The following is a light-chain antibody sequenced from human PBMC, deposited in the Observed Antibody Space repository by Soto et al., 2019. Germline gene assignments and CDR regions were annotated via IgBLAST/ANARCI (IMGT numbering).Light chain of an antibody. J-gene: IGKJ1*01. CDR1: QSISSW. CDR3: QQGYSTPWT. Sequence: DIQMTQSPSTLSASVGDRVTITCRASQSISSWLAWYQQKPRKAPKLLIYAASNLQSGAPSRFSGSGSGTDFTLTINSLQPEDFATYYCQQGYSTPWTFGQGTKVDIK. CDR2: AAS. V-gene: IGKV1-39*01.